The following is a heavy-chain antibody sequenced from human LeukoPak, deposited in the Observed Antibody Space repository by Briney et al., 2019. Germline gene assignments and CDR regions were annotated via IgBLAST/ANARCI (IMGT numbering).Heavy chain of an antibody. CDR2: ISGSGNTI. Sequence: GGSLRLSCVASGFTFSNCEMNWVRQAPGKGLEWVSYISGSGNTIFFVDSVKGRFTISRDNAKNSLYLQMNSLRAEDTAVYYCSLEAGAGNGMGYWGQGTLVTVSS. D-gene: IGHD6-19*01. CDR3: SLEAGAGNGMGY. J-gene: IGHJ4*02. CDR1: GFTFSNCE. V-gene: IGHV3-48*03.